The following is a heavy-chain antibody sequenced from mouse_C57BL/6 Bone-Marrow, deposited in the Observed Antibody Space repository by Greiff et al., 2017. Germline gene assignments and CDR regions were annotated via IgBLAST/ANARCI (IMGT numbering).Heavy chain of an antibody. D-gene: IGHD1-1*01. CDR2: IHIYNGCT. CDR3: ARDYCSSPSMDY. J-gene: IGHJ4*01. V-gene: IGHV1-58*01. Sequence: EVQLQQSGAELVRPGSSVTMSCKTSGYTFTSYCINWVKQRPGQGLEWIGYIHIYNGCTKYNEKFKGKATLTSDTSSSTAYMQLSSLTSEDSAIYFCARDYCSSPSMDYWGQGTSVTVSS. CDR1: GYTFTSYC.